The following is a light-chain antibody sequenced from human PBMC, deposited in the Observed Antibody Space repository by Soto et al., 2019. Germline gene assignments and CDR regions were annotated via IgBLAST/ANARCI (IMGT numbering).Light chain of an antibody. CDR3: QQFNSYPLT. CDR2: DAS. Sequence: AIQWTQSPSSLSASVGDRVTITCRASQGISSALAWYQQEPGKAPKLLIYDASTLESGVPSRFSGSGSGTDFTLTISSLQPEDFATYYCQQFNSYPLTFGGGTKVDIK. J-gene: IGKJ4*01. CDR1: QGISSA. V-gene: IGKV1-13*02.